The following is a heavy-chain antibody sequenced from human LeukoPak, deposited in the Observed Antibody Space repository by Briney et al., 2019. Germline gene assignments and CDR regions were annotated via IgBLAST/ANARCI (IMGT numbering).Heavy chain of an antibody. J-gene: IGHJ4*02. D-gene: IGHD2-2*01. V-gene: IGHV3-23*01. CDR2: ISGSGGST. CDR3: AKDLSWTYCSSTSCSSGSHAY. CDR1: GFTFSSYA. Sequence: PGGSLRLSCAASGFTFSSYAMSWVRQAPGKGLEWVSAISGSGGSTYYADSVKGRFTISRDNSKNTLYLQMNSLRAEDTAVYYCAKDLSWTYCSSTSCSSGSHAYWGQGTLVTVSS.